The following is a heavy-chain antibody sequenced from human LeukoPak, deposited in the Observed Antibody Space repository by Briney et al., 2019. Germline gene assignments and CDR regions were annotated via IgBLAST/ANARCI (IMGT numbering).Heavy chain of an antibody. CDR1: GYTFTGYY. CDR3: ARGRGYSYGPNTLIDS. CDR2: IHPNSGRT. V-gene: IGHV1-2*06. Sequence: ASVKVSCKASGYTFTGYYMHWVRQAPGQGVEGMGRIHPNSGRTNYAQKFQGSVTMTRDTSISTAYMELSRLRSDATAVYYCARGRGYSYGPNTLIDSWGQGTLVTVSS. D-gene: IGHD5-18*01. J-gene: IGHJ4*02.